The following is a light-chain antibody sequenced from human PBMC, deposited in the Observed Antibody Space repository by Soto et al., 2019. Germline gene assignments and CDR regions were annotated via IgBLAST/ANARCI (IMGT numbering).Light chain of an antibody. J-gene: IGLJ1*01. CDR3: SSFKV. Sequence: QSVLTQPASVSGSPGQSITFSCTGTSSDVGGYNYVSWYQQHPGKAPKLMIYDVSNRPSGVSNRFSGSKSGNTASLTISGLQAEDEADYYCSSFKVFGTGTKVTVL. CDR1: SSDVGGYNY. CDR2: DVS. V-gene: IGLV2-14*03.